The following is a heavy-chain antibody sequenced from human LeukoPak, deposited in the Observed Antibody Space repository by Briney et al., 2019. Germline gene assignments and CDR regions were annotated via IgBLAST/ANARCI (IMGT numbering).Heavy chain of an antibody. J-gene: IGHJ4*02. CDR3: ARIGGDRDPFDY. D-gene: IGHD2-21*02. V-gene: IGHV3-33*08. CDR2: IWYDGTNK. CDR1: GFTFSSYA. Sequence: PGGSLRLSCVASGFTFSSYAMHWVRQAPGKGLEWVAVIWYDGTNKYYADSVKGRFTISRDNSENTLYLQMNSLRAEDTAVYYCARIGGDRDPFDYWGQGTLVTVSS.